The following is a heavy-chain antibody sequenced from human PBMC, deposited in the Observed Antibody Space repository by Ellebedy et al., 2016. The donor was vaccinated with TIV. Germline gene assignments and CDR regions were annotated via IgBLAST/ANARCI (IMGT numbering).Heavy chain of an antibody. CDR2: IYYSGSA. CDR3: ARDPALPRGRFDT. CDR1: GGSISNSDYY. V-gene: IGHV4-39*07. Sequence: MPGGSLRLSCTVSGGSISNSDYYWNWIRQPPGKGLEWIGCIYYSGSAYYNPSLKSRSTVSVDTSKNQFSLNLSSVTAADTAVYYCARDPALPRGRFDTWGQGTLVTVSS. J-gene: IGHJ5*02.